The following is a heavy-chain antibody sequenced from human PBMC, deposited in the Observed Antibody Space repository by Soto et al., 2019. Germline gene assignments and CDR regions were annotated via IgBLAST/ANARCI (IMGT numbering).Heavy chain of an antibody. CDR2: IKSKTDGGTT. J-gene: IGHJ6*02. CDR3: ARDTVVPATTYYYYGMDV. CDR1: GFTFSSYG. V-gene: IGHV3-15*07. D-gene: IGHD2-2*01. Sequence: PGGSLRLSCAASGFTFSSYGMHWVRQAPGKGLEWVGRIKSKTDGGTTDYAVPVKGRFTISRDDSKNTLYLQMNSLRAEDTAVYYCARDTVVPATTYYYYGMDVWGQGTTVTVSS.